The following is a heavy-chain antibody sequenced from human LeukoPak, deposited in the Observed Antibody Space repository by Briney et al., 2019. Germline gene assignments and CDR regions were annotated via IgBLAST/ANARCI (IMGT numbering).Heavy chain of an antibody. CDR1: GFTFSSYG. CDR2: ISGSGGST. CDR3: ANGGDCYFS. J-gene: IGHJ5*02. D-gene: IGHD2-21*02. Sequence: GGTLRLSCAASGFTFSSYGMSWVRHAPGKGLEWVSAISGSGGSTYYADSVKGRFTISRDNSRNTLYLQMNSLRAEDTAVYYCANGGDCYFSWGQGTLVTVSS. V-gene: IGHV3-23*01.